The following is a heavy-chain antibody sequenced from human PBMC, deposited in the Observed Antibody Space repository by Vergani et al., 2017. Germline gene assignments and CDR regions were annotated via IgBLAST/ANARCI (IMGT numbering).Heavy chain of an antibody. Sequence: QVQLQQWGAGLLKPSETLSLTCGISGGSFSGYCSTWTRQAPGKGLEWIGEVDHTGNVNYNPSLKSRVTISLDTSENQVSLKLISVTAADTAVYYCARWHGFLHYFDYWGQGTLVTVSS. CDR1: GGSFSGYC. CDR2: VDHTGNV. J-gene: IGHJ4*02. CDR3: ARWHGFLHYFDY. D-gene: IGHD3-10*01. V-gene: IGHV4-34*01.